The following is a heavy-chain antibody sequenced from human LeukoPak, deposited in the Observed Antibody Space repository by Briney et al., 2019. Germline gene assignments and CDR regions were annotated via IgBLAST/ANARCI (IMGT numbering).Heavy chain of an antibody. D-gene: IGHD1-26*01. V-gene: IGHV4-39*01. CDR1: GASISGSGYY. Sequence: PSETLSLTCAVSGASISGSGYYLGWIRQPPGKGLEWIGNIYYTGNTYYNASLQSRVTISIDTSKNQFSLRLNSVTAADTAMYYCAKSGGYSLIDYWGQGTLVTVSS. CDR3: AKSGGYSLIDY. CDR2: IYYTGNT. J-gene: IGHJ4*02.